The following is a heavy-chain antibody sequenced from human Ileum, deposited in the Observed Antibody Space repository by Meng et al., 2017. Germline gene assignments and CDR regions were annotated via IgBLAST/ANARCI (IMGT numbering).Heavy chain of an antibody. V-gene: IGHV4-4*02. J-gene: IGHJ4*02. CDR2: IYLAGSP. Sequence: QVPLQGSGPGRVEPSGTLSLTCTASGGSISSSFYWSWVRQSPGKGLEWIGQIYLAGSPNYNPSLESRVTISVDKSKNQFSLRLTSVTAADTAIFYCVRHGGKYFDSWGQGTLVTVSS. D-gene: IGHD2-15*01. CDR1: GGSISSSFY. CDR3: VRHGGKYFDS.